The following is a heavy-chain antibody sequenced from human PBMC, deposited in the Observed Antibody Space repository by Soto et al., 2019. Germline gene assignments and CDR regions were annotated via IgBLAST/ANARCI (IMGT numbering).Heavy chain of an antibody. CDR1: GFTFSSYG. D-gene: IGHD5-18*01. Sequence: SLRLSCAASGFTFSSYGMHWVRQAPGKGLEWVAVISYDGSNKYYADSVKGRFTISRDNSKNTLYLQMNSLRAEDTAVYYCAKGWIQLWLGLDVWGQGTTVTGAS. CDR3: AKGWIQLWLGLDV. CDR2: ISYDGSNK. J-gene: IGHJ6*02. V-gene: IGHV3-30*18.